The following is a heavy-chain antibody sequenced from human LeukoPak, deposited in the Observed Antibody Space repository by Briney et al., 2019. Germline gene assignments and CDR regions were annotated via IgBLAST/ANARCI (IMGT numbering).Heavy chain of an antibody. CDR2: IYSGGGT. V-gene: IGHV3-53*01. CDR3: ARDRSDSFDY. Sequence: GGSLRLSCAASGFTVSSNSMSWVRQAPGKGLEWVSVIYSGGGTYYADSVKGRFTISRDNSKNTLYLQMNSLRAEDTAMYYCARDRSDSFDYWGQGTLVTVSS. CDR1: GFTVSSNS. D-gene: IGHD6-25*01. J-gene: IGHJ4*02.